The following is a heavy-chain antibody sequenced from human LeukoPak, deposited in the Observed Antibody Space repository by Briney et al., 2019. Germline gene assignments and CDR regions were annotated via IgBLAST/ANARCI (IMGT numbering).Heavy chain of an antibody. J-gene: IGHJ4*02. V-gene: IGHV4-34*01. D-gene: IGHD1-26*01. Sequence: SETLSLTCAVYCGSFSCYYWSWLRPPPGKGLEWIGEINHSGCTNYNPSLKSRVTISVDTSKNQFSLKLSSVTAADTAVYYCARGIVRDFDYWGQGTLVTVSS. CDR2: INHSGCT. CDR3: ARGIVRDFDY. CDR1: CGSFSCYY.